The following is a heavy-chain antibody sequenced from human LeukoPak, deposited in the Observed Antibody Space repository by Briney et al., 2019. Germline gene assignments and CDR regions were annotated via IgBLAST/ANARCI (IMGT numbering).Heavy chain of an antibody. CDR1: GFTFSSYG. V-gene: IGHV3-30*02. CDR2: IRHDGSNK. D-gene: IGHD3-3*01. J-gene: IGHJ6*03. CDR3: AKPWSGYYYYYMDV. Sequence: GGSLRLSCAASGFTFSSYGMHWVRQAPGKGLGWVASIRHDGSNKYYADSVKGRFTISRDNSKNTLYLQMNSLRAEDTAVYYCAKPWSGYYYYYMDVWGKGTTVTVSS.